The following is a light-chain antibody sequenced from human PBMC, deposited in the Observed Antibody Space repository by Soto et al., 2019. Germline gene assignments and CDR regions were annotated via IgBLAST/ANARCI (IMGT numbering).Light chain of an antibody. CDR3: CSYAGSSTPCV. CDR1: NSDVGSYNL. Sequence: QPTLAQPASESWSPVQATTISRTVSNSDVGSYNLVFWYQQRPDKAPKLIPYEDTKRPYAVSIRFSCSMSRHTASLTISGLQSEDEADYYCCSYAGSSTPCVFGSGSKVTGL. V-gene: IGLV2-23*01. CDR2: EDT. J-gene: IGLJ1*01.